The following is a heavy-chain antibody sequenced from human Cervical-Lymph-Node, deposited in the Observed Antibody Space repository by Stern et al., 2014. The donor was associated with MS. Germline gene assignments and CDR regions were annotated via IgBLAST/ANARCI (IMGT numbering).Heavy chain of an antibody. CDR3: ATTAPFDY. J-gene: IGHJ4*02. D-gene: IGHD4-17*01. CDR2: INAGNGNT. CDR1: GYTFTSYA. V-gene: IGHV1-3*01. Sequence: VQLVESGAEVKKPGASVKVSCKASGYTFTSYAMHWVRQAPGQRLEWMGWINAGNGNTKYSKKFQGRVTITRDTSASTAYMELSSLRSEDTAVYYCATTAPFDYWGQGTLVTVSS.